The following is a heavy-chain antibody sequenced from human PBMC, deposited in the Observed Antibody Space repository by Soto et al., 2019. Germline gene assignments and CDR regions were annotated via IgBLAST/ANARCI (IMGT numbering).Heavy chain of an antibody. J-gene: IGHJ3*02. D-gene: IGHD2-15*01. Sequence: GGSLRLSCAASGFTFSSYAMSWVRQAPGKGLEWVSSISGSGGSTYYADSVEGRFTISRDNSKNTLYLQMNSLRAEDTAVYYCAKDGCSGGSCYAFGNLPNDAFDIWGQGTMVPVS. V-gene: IGHV3-23*01. CDR1: GFTFSSYA. CDR2: ISGSGGST. CDR3: AKDGCSGGSCYAFGNLPNDAFDI.